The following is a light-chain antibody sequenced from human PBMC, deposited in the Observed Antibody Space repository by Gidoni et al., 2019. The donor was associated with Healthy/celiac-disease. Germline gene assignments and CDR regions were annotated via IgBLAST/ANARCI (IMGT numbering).Light chain of an antibody. CDR3: QQYYSTPPIFT. CDR2: AAS. Sequence: DIQMTQSPSSLSASVGDRVTITCRASQGISNSLAWYQQKPGKAPKLLLYAASRLESGVPSRFSGSGSGTDYTLTISSLQPEDFATYYCQQYYSTPPIFTFGPWTKVDIK. CDR1: QGISNS. V-gene: IGKV1-NL1*01. J-gene: IGKJ3*01.